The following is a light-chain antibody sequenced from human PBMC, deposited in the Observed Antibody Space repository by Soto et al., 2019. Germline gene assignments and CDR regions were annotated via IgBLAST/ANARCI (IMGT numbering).Light chain of an antibody. Sequence: QSALTQPASVSGSPGQSITISCTGTSSDVGGYNYVSWYQQHPGKVPKLMIYDVSNRPSGVSNRFSGSKSGNTASLTISGLQAEDEADYYCISYTSSSTLYVFGTGTKLTGL. CDR3: ISYTSSSTLYV. V-gene: IGLV2-14*01. J-gene: IGLJ1*01. CDR2: DVS. CDR1: SSDVGGYNY.